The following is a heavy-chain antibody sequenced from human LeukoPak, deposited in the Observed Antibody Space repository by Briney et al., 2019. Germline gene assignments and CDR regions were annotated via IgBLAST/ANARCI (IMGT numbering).Heavy chain of an antibody. D-gene: IGHD3/OR15-3a*01. CDR1: RYTFTSYY. V-gene: IGHV1-46*01. Sequence: GASVKVSCKASRYTFTSYYMHWVRQAPGQGLEWMGVINPRGGNTSDAQNYQIQDTMTSDTSTSTVYMELSSLRSEDTAVYYCARKKGDWEGYFDYWGQGALVTVSS. CDR2: INPRGGNT. J-gene: IGHJ4*02. CDR3: ARKKGDWEGYFDY.